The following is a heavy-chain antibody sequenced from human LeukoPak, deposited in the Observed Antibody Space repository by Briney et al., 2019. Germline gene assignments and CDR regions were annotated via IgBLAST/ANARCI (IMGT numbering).Heavy chain of an antibody. J-gene: IGHJ4*02. V-gene: IGHV1-24*01. D-gene: IGHD3-9*01. CDR1: GYTLTELS. CDR2: FDPEDGET. CDR3: ATVSRSVLRYFDWSLDY. Sequence: ASVKVSCKVSGYTLTELSMHWVRQAPGKGLEWMGGFDPEDGETIYAQKFQGRVTMTEDTSTDTAYMELSSLRSEDTAVYYCATVSRSVLRYFDWSLDYWGQGTLVTVSS.